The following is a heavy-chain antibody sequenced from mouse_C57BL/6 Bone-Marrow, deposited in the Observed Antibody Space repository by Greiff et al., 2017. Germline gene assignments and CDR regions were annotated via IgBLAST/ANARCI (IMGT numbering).Heavy chain of an antibody. D-gene: IGHD1-1*01. Sequence: EVKLQESGTVLARPGASVKMSCKTSGYTFTSYWMHWVKQRPGQGLEWIGAIYPGNSDTSYNQKFKGKAKLTAVTSASAAYMELSGLTTEGSAVYYCTGQYYDGSSAFDYWGQGTLVTVSA. CDR3: TGQYYDGSSAFDY. CDR2: IYPGNSDT. CDR1: GYTFTSYW. V-gene: IGHV1-5*01. J-gene: IGHJ3*01.